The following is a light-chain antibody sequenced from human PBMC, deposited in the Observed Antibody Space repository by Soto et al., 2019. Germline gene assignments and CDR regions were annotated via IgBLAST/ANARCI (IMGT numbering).Light chain of an antibody. CDR2: TDN. CDR1: GSNIGSNT. CDR3: ATWDDSLHGYV. J-gene: IGLJ1*01. V-gene: IGLV1-44*01. Sequence: QSVLTQPPSASGTPGQRITISCSGSGSNIGSNTVTWYQQLPRTAPKLLLYTDNQRPSGVPDRFSASRSGTSASLAISGLQSGDEADYSCATWDDSLHGYVFATGTKVTVL.